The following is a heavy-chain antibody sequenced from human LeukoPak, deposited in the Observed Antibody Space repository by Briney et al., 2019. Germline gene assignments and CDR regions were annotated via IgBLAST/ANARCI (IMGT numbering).Heavy chain of an antibody. V-gene: IGHV4-4*07. Sequence: SETLSLTCTVSGGSISSYYWSWIRQPAGKGLEWIGRIYTSGSTNYNPSLKSRVTMSVDTSKNQFSLKLSSVTAADTAVYYCARKYSSSWYSSHGFDYWGQGTLVTVSS. D-gene: IGHD6-13*01. J-gene: IGHJ4*02. CDR1: GGSISSYY. CDR3: ARKYSSSWYSSHGFDY. CDR2: IYTSGST.